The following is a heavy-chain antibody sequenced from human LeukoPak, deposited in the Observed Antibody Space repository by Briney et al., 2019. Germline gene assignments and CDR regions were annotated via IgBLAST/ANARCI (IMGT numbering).Heavy chain of an antibody. D-gene: IGHD2-15*01. J-gene: IGHJ4*02. V-gene: IGHV3-30*02. CDR2: IRYDGSNK. CDR3: ARDSCSGGSCYSRY. CDR1: GFTFSSYG. Sequence: PGGSLRLSCAASGFTFSSYGMHRVRQAPGKGLEWGAFIRYDGSNKYFADSVKGRFTISRDNTKNSLYLQMNSLRAEDTAVYYCARDSCSGGSCYSRYWGQGTLVTVSS.